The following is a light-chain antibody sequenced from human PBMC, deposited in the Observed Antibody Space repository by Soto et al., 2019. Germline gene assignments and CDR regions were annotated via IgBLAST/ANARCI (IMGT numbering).Light chain of an antibody. J-gene: IGLJ1*01. V-gene: IGLV2-14*01. CDR2: DVS. CDR3: SSYRSSSTGV. Sequence: QSALTQPASVSGSPGQSITISCNGTRSDVGGYNFVSWYQQHPGKAPKLMIYDVSNRPSGVSNRFSGSKSGNTASLTISGLQAEDEADYYCSSYRSSSTGVFGTGTKLTVL. CDR1: RSDVGGYNF.